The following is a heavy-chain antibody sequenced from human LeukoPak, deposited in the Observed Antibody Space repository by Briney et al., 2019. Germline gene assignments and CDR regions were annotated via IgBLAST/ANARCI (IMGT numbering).Heavy chain of an antibody. CDR1: GFTFSDYG. V-gene: IGHV3-33*01. Sequence: GGSLRLSCAASGFTFSDYGMHWVRQAPGKGLEWVAVIWYDGSNKYYADSVKGRFTISRDNSRNTLYLQMNSLRAEDTAVYYCARDPLNYDSSGYIRYYFDYWGQGTLVTVSS. J-gene: IGHJ4*02. CDR3: ARDPLNYDSSGYIRYYFDY. CDR2: IWYDGSNK. D-gene: IGHD3-22*01.